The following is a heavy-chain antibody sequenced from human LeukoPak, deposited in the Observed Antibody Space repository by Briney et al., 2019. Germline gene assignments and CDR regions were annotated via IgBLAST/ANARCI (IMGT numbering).Heavy chain of an antibody. CDR1: GFTFSSYA. CDR3: AREGVYYYGSGSYYYYYYYYYMDV. J-gene: IGHJ6*03. D-gene: IGHD3-10*01. Sequence: GGSLRLSCAASGFTFSSYAMSWVRQAPGKGLEWVAVISYDGSNKYYADSVKGRFTISRDNAKNSLYLQMNSLRAEGTAVYYCAREGVYYYGSGSYYYYYYYYYMDVWGKGTTVTISS. CDR2: ISYDGSNK. V-gene: IGHV3-30*04.